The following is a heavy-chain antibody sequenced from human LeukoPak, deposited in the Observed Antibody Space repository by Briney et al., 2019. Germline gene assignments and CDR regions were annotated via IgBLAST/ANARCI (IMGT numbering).Heavy chain of an antibody. Sequence: GRSLRLSCAASKFTFSHYGVHWVRQAPGKGLQWVAVIWSDGTNQYYADSVKGRFTISRDNSNNMVHLQMNSLRVDDTGVYYCARDAQRGFDYSNSLEYWGQGALVTVSS. V-gene: IGHV3-33*01. D-gene: IGHD4-11*01. CDR1: KFTFSHYG. CDR2: IWSDGTNQ. CDR3: ARDAQRGFDYSNSLEY. J-gene: IGHJ4*02.